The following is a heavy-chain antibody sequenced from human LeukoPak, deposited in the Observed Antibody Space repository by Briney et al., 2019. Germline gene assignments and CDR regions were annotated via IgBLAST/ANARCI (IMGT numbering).Heavy chain of an antibody. V-gene: IGHV3-21*01. D-gene: IGHD3-22*01. CDR3: ARDTYDSSGSLDY. CDR2: ISSSSTYT. J-gene: IGHJ4*02. CDR1: GFIFSSYG. Sequence: GGSLRLSCAASGFIFSSYGMNWVRQAPGKGLEWVSSISSSSTYTHYTASVKGRFTISRDNAKNSLYLQMNSLRAEDTAIYYCARDTYDSSGSLDYWGQGTLVTVSS.